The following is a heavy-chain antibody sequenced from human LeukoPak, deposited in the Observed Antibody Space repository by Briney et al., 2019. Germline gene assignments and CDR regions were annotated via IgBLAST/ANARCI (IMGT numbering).Heavy chain of an antibody. J-gene: IGHJ4*02. CDR2: ISSSNTYT. CDR1: GVTFSDYY. V-gene: IGHV3-11*05. CDR3: ARGARYCSGGTCTDY. Sequence: GGSLRLSCAASGVTFSDYYMSWIRQAPGKGLEWVSCISSSNTYTNYADSVKGRFTISRDNAKNSLSLQMNSLRAEDTAIYYCARGARYCSGGTCTDYWGQGTLVTVSS. D-gene: IGHD2-15*01.